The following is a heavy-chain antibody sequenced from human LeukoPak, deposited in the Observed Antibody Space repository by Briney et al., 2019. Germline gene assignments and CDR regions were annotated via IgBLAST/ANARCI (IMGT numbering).Heavy chain of an antibody. CDR3: ARERGEWEPLLRYQYYYMDV. CDR2: IYSGGST. D-gene: IGHD1-26*01. CDR1: GFTVSSNY. J-gene: IGHJ6*03. V-gene: IGHV3-53*01. Sequence: GGSLRLSCAASGFTVSSNYMSWVRQAPGKGLEWVSVIYSGGSTYYADSVKGRFTISRDNSKNTLYLQMNSLRAEDTAVYYCARERGEWEPLLRYQYYYMDVWGKGTTVTVSS.